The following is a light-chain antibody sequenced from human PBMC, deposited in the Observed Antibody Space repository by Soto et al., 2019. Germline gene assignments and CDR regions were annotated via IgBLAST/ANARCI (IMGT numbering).Light chain of an antibody. V-gene: IGKV1-39*01. CDR2: AAS. CDR3: QQSYITPLP. J-gene: IGKJ4*01. Sequence: DIQMTQSPSSLSASVGDRVTITCRASQTISSYLNWYRQKPGKAPELLISAASSLQSGVPSRFSGSVSGTDFTLTIISLQPEDFATYYCQQSYITPLPFGGGTKVEIK. CDR1: QTISSY.